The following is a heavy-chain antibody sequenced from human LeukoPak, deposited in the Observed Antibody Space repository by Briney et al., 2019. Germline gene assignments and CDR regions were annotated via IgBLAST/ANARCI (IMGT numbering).Heavy chain of an antibody. V-gene: IGHV1-18*01. CDR1: GYTFTSYG. J-gene: IGHJ4*02. Sequence: ASVKVSCKASGYTFTSYGISWVRQAPGQGLEWMGWISAYNGNTNYAQKLQGRVTMTTDTSTSTAYMELRSLRSDDTAVYYCARVSPSPSILWFGEYSGDFDYWGQGTLVTVSS. D-gene: IGHD3-10*01. CDR3: ARVSPSPSILWFGEYSGDFDY. CDR2: ISAYNGNT.